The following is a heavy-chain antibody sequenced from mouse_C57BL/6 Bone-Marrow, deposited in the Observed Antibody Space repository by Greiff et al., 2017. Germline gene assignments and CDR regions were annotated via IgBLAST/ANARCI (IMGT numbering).Heavy chain of an antibody. J-gene: IGHJ3*01. CDR2: IYPGDGDT. V-gene: IGHV1-80*01. CDR1: GYAFSSYW. D-gene: IGHD1-1*01. Sequence: QVQLQQSGAELVKPGASVKISCKASGYAFSSYWMNWVKQRPGKGLEWIGQIYPGDGDTNYNGKFKGKATLTADKSSSTAYMQLSSLTSEDSAVYFCARSRYYGSSSFAYWGQGTLVTVSA. CDR3: ARSRYYGSSSFAY.